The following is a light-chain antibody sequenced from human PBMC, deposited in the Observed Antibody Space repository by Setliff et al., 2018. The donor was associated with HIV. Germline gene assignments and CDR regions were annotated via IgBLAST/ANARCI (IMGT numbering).Light chain of an antibody. CDR1: NIGSKS. CDR3: QVWDSSSDHPGYA. V-gene: IGLV3-21*04. CDR2: YDS. Sequence: SYELSQPPSVSVAPGKTARITCGGNNIGSKSVHWYQQKPGQAPVLVIYYDSDRPSGIPERFSGSNSGNTAALTISWVEAGEEADHYCQVWDSSSDHPGYACGTGTKVTVL. J-gene: IGLJ1*01.